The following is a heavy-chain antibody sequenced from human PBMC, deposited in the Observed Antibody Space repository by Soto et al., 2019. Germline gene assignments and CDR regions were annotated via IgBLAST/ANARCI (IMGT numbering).Heavy chain of an antibody. V-gene: IGHV3-13*01. D-gene: IGHD1-1*01. Sequence: GSLRLSCAASGFTFSSYDMHWVRQATGKGLEWVSAIGTAGDTYYPGSVKGRFTISRENAKNSLYLQMNSLRAEDTAVYYCARDRTNWKNLYYGMDVWGQGTTVTVSS. CDR1: GFTFSSYD. CDR3: ARDRTNWKNLYYGMDV. J-gene: IGHJ6*02. CDR2: IGTAGDT.